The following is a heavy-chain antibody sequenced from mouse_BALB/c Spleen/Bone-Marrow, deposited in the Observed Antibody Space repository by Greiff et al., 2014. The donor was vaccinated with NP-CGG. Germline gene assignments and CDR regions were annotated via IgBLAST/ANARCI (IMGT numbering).Heavy chain of an antibody. Sequence: EVQLQQSGAELVKPGASVKLSCTASGFNIKDAYMHWVKQRPEQGLEWIGRIDPANGNTKYDPKFQGKATITADTSSNTAYLQLSSLTSEDTAVYYCARTAPENFDYWGQGTTLTVSS. CDR2: IDPANGNT. V-gene: IGHV14-3*02. J-gene: IGHJ2*01. CDR3: ARTAPENFDY. D-gene: IGHD1-2*01. CDR1: GFNIKDAY.